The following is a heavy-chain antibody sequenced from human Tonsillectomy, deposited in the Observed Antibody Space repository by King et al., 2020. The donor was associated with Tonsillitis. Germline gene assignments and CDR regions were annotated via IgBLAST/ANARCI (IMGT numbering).Heavy chain of an antibody. CDR2: IDWDDDK. D-gene: IGHD4-17*01. Sequence: TLKESGPALVKPTQTLTLTCTFSGFSLSTSGMCMSWIRQPPGKALEWLALIDWDDDKYYSPSLKTRLTISKDTSKNQVVLTMTNMDPLDTATYFCARSRDYPSEKHYYYGMDVWGQGTTVIVSS. CDR1: GFSLSTSGMC. CDR3: ARSRDYPSEKHYYYGMDV. J-gene: IGHJ6*02. V-gene: IGHV2-70*01.